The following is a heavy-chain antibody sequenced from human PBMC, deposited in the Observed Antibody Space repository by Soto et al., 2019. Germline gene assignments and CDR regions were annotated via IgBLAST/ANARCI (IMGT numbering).Heavy chain of an antibody. CDR1: GGSISSSSYY. J-gene: IGHJ5*02. Sequence: SETLSLTCTVSGGSISSSSYYWGWIRQPPGKGLEWIGSIYYSGSTYYNPSLKSRVTISVDTSKNQFSLKLSSVTAADTAVYYCARHLGFGELLRWFDPWGQGTLVTVSS. CDR2: IYYSGST. D-gene: IGHD3-10*01. V-gene: IGHV4-39*01. CDR3: ARHLGFGELLRWFDP.